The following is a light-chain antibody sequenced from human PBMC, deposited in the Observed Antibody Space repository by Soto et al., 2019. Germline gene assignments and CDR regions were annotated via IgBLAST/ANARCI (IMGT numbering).Light chain of an antibody. CDR3: QHYETFLWT. J-gene: IGKJ1*01. Sequence: DIQMTQSPSILSASVGDRVTITCRASQSINTWLAWYQQKPGKAPKLLIFDASSLQSGVPSRFSGSGSGTEFTLTISCLQTDDFAPYYCQHYETFLWTFGHGTKVEIK. V-gene: IGKV1-5*01. CDR1: QSINTW. CDR2: DAS.